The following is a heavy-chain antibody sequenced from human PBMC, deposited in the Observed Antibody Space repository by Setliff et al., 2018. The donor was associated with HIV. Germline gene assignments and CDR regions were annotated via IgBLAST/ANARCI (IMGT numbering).Heavy chain of an antibody. V-gene: IGHV4-38-2*02. CDR3: AREVIQYDYVWGSYRPDAFDI. CDR1: GGSFSGYY. CDR2: IYHSGST. D-gene: IGHD3-16*02. Sequence: KASETLSLTCAVYGGSFSGYYWGWIRQPPGKGLEWIGSIYHSGSTYYNPSLKSRVTISVDTSKNQFSLKLSSVTAADTAVYYCAREVIQYDYVWGSYRPDAFDIWGQGTMVTVSS. J-gene: IGHJ3*02.